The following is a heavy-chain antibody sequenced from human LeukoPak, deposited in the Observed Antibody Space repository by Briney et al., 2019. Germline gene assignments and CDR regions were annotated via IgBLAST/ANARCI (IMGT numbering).Heavy chain of an antibody. Sequence: ASVKVSCKASGYTFTSYYMHWVRQAPGQGLEWMGIINPSGGSTSYAQKFQGRVTMTRDMSPSTVYMELSSLRSEDTAVYYCARDRVGATPFDYWGQGTLVTVSS. J-gene: IGHJ4*02. CDR3: ARDRVGATPFDY. CDR2: INPSGGST. D-gene: IGHD1-26*01. CDR1: GYTFTSYY. V-gene: IGHV1-46*01.